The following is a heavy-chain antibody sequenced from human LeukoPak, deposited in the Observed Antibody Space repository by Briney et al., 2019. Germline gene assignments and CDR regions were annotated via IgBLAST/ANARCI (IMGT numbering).Heavy chain of an antibody. J-gene: IGHJ4*02. Sequence: KSSETLSLTCTVSGGSISSSLYYWGWIRQPPGKGLEWIGSIYYTGSTYYNPSLKSRVTISVDTSKNQFSLKLTSVTAADTAMYYCARDCSGGSCFSGPFEYWGQGSLVTVSS. CDR2: IYYTGST. D-gene: IGHD2-15*01. CDR3: ARDCSGGSCFSGPFEY. V-gene: IGHV4-39*02. CDR1: GGSISSSLYY.